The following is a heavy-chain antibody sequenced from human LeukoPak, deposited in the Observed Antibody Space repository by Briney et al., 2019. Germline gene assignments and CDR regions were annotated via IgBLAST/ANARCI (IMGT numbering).Heavy chain of an antibody. D-gene: IGHD3-10*01. CDR1: GFTFSSYA. V-gene: IGHV3-23*01. CDR3: AKDVEYYYGSGSYYRDS. Sequence: GGSLRLSCAASGFTFSSYAMSWVRQAPGMGLEWVSAIGGSGGSTYYADSVKGRFTISRDNSKNTLYLQMNSLRAEDTAVYYCAKDVEYYYGSGSYYRDSWGQGTLVTVSS. CDR2: IGGSGGST. J-gene: IGHJ4*02.